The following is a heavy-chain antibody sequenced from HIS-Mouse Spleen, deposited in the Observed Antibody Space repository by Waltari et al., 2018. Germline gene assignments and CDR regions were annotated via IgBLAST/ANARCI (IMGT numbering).Heavy chain of an antibody. Sequence: EVKLVESGGGLVQPGGSVRLVYAAVGLTFISHWMGWVSQAPGKGLEWVANIKQDGSKKYYVDSVKCRFTISRYNAKNSLYLQMNSLRAEDTAVYYCARSTDYFDYWGQGTLVTVSS. V-gene: IGHV3-7*01. J-gene: IGHJ4*02. CDR2: IKQDGSKK. CDR3: ARSTDYFDY. CDR1: GLTFISHW.